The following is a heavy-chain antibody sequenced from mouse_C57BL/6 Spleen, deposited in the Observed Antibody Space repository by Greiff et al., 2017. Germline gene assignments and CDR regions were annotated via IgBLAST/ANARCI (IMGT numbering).Heavy chain of an antibody. CDR2: IYPRDGST. J-gene: IGHJ3*01. Sequence: VKLMESDAELVKPGASVKISCKVSGYTFTDHTIHWMKQRPEQGLEWIGYIYPRDGSTKYNEKFKGKATLTADKSSSTAYMQLNSLTSEDSAVYVWARWYSNWAWFAYWGQGTLVTVSA. D-gene: IGHD2-5*01. CDR1: GYTFTDHT. V-gene: IGHV1-78*01. CDR3: ARWYSNWAWFAY.